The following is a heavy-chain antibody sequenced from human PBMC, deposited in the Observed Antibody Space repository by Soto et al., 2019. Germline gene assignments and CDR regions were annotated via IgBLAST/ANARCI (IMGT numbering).Heavy chain of an antibody. D-gene: IGHD5-18*01. CDR2: ISSSSSYI. J-gene: IGHJ3*02. Sequence: GGSLRLSCAASGFTFSSYSMNWARQAPGKGLEWVSSISSSSSYIYYADSVKGRFTISRDNAKNSLYLQMNSLRAEDTAVYYCASLAVDTDSGRDAFDIWGQGTMVT. V-gene: IGHV3-21*01. CDR1: GFTFSSYS. CDR3: ASLAVDTDSGRDAFDI.